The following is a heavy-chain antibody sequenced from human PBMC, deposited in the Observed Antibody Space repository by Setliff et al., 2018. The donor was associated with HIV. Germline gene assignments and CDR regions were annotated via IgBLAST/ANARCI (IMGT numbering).Heavy chain of an antibody. V-gene: IGHV4-4*02. CDR3: ARHQKVSFMSDH. J-gene: IGHJ4*02. CDR2: IYHTGST. D-gene: IGHD3-16*01. Sequence: SETLSLTCVVSGGSISSGNWWGWVRQPPGKGLEWIGEIYHTGSTNYNPSLKSRVTMSVDASRNRFSLKLSSVTAADTAIYYCARHQKVSFMSDHWGQGMLVTVSS. CDR1: GGSISSGNW.